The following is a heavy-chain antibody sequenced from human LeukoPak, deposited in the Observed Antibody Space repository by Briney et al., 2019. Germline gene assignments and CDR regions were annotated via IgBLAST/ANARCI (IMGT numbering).Heavy chain of an antibody. J-gene: IGHJ3*02. V-gene: IGHV4-59*08. CDR3: ARHTRPSPDAFDI. Sequence: PSETLSLTCTVSGGSISSYYWSWIRQPPGKGLEWIGYIYYSGSTNYNPSLKSRVTISVDTSKNQFSLKLSSVTAADTAIYYCARHTRPSPDAFDIWGQGTMVTVSS. CDR2: IYYSGST. CDR1: GGSISSYY. D-gene: IGHD6-25*01.